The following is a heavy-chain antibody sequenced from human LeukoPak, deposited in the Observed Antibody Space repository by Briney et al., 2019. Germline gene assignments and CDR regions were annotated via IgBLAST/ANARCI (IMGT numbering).Heavy chain of an antibody. CDR2: IYYSGST. J-gene: IGHJ4*02. CDR1: GDSITSYY. Sequence: PSEALSLTCTVSGDSITSYYWSWIRQPPGKGLEWIGYIYYSGSTNYNPSLKSRVTTSVDTSKNQFSPKLSSVTAADTAVYYCARRINYFDYWGQGILVTVSS. V-gene: IGHV4-59*08. D-gene: IGHD2-15*01. CDR3: ARRINYFDY.